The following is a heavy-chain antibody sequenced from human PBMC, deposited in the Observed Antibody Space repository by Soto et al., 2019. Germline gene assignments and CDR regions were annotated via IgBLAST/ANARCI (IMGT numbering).Heavy chain of an antibody. V-gene: IGHV3-23*01. CDR1: GFTFTDHA. CDR2: TSNNGDRT. CDR3: ARPPLYSNGGYFDS. J-gene: IGHJ4*02. Sequence: GSLRLSCAVSGFTFTDHAMTWVRQAPGKGLEWVSTTSNNGDRTFYADSVKGRFTVSTDRTNNTLYLQMNSLRADDTAVYFCARPPLYSNGGYFDSWGQGTLVTVSS. D-gene: IGHD6-19*01.